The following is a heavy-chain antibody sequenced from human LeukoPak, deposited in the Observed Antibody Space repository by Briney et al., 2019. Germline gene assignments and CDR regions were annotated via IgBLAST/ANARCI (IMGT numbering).Heavy chain of an antibody. J-gene: IGHJ1*01. V-gene: IGHV3-23*01. Sequence: GGSLRLSCVASGFTFSSYAMAWVRQAPGKGLEWVSAISGSGVTTHNAGSVKGRFSISRDNSKNTLYLQMNSLRAEDTALYYCAKKVVVGATSPYSDFQDWGQGTLVIVSS. CDR1: GFTFSSYA. CDR2: ISGSGVTT. D-gene: IGHD1-26*01. CDR3: AKKVVVGATSPYSDFQD.